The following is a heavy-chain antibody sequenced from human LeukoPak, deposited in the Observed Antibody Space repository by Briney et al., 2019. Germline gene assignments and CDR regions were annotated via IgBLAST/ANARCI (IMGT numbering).Heavy chain of an antibody. CDR2: IYSGGST. D-gene: IGHD3-10*01. CDR1: GFTVSSNY. Sequence: GGSLRLSCVASGFTVSSNYMSWVRQAPGKGLEWVSVIYSGGSTHYTDSVRGRFTISRDNSKNTLYLQMNSLRVDDTAMYYCAREITMVRGVPMYYFDYWGQGTLVTVSS. CDR3: AREITMVRGVPMYYFDY. V-gene: IGHV3-66*02. J-gene: IGHJ4*02.